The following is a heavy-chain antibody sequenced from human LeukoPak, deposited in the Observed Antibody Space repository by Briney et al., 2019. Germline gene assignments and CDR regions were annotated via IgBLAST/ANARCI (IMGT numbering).Heavy chain of an antibody. CDR2: ISSSSSYI. D-gene: IGHD3-22*01. CDR1: GFTFSSYS. V-gene: IGHV3-21*01. Sequence: PGGSLRFSCAASGFTFSSYSMNWVRQAPGKGLEWVSSISSSSSYIYYADSVKGRFTISRDNAKNSLYLQMNSLRAEDTAVYYCARGDRYDSSGYYSPFDYWGQGTLVTVSS. CDR3: ARGDRYDSSGYYSPFDY. J-gene: IGHJ4*02.